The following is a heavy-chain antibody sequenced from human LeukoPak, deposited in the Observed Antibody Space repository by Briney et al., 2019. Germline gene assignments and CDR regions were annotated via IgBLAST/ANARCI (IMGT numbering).Heavy chain of an antibody. CDR2: IKQDGGEG. CDR1: GFTFTTYW. V-gene: IGHV3-7*01. Sequence: GGSLRLSCAASGFTFTTYWMSWVRQAPGKGLEWVGNIKQDGGEGYYVDYVKGRFTISRDNAKNSVYLQMNGLRAEDTAVYYCARVTCSGGTCNRFYFDSWGQGTLVTVSS. D-gene: IGHD2-15*01. CDR3: ARVTCSGGTCNRFYFDS. J-gene: IGHJ4*02.